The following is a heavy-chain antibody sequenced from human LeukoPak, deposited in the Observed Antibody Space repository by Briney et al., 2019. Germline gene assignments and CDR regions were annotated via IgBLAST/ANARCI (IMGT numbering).Heavy chain of an antibody. CDR1: GGSVSSAYYY. J-gene: IGHJ4*02. V-gene: IGHV4-61*03. CDR3: ARDWNYGGNCFDY. CDR2: IYYSGST. Sequence: SETLSLTCTVSGGSVSSAYYYWSWIRQPPGKGLEWIGYIYYSGSTNYNPSRKSRVSTSVETSKNHFSLRLSSVTAADTAVYYCARDWNYGGNCFDYWGQGTLVTVSS. D-gene: IGHD1-7*01.